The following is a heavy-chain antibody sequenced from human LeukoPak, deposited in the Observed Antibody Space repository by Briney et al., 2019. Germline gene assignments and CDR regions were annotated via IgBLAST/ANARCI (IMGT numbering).Heavy chain of an antibody. V-gene: IGHV4-38-2*02. CDR2: IYHSGST. Sequence: SETLSLTCTVSGYSISSGYYWGWIRQPPGKGLEWIGSIYHSGSTYYNPSLKSRVTISVDTSKNQFSLKLSSVTAADTAMFYCARGLGPGNWFDPWGQGTLVTVSS. D-gene: IGHD3-10*01. CDR3: ARGLGPGNWFDP. CDR1: GYSISSGYY. J-gene: IGHJ5*02.